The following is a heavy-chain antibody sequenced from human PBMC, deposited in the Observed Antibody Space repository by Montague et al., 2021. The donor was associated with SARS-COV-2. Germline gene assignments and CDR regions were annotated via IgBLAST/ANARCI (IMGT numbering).Heavy chain of an antibody. CDR2: IHHSGTT. V-gene: IGHV4-39*01. CDR3: ARQGGPAGKHWFDP. Sequence: SETLSLTCTVSGGSVSGTSYYWAWIRQPPGKGLEWIVNIHHSGTTFCNLSLKSRVTISVDTSKNEVSLKLNSVTAADTAAYYCARQGGPAGKHWFDPWGQGTLVTVSS. CDR1: GGSVSGTSYY. D-gene: IGHD2-2*01. J-gene: IGHJ5*02.